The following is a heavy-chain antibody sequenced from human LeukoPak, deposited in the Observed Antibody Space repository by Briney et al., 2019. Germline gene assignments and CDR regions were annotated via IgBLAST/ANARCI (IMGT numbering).Heavy chain of an antibody. V-gene: IGHV4-4*02. D-gene: IGHD1-14*01. Sequence: SGTLSLTSAVSGGSIDSNNRWTWVRQPPGKGLEWIGEIYYTGSSDYNPSLKSRVTISMDKSKNQFSLKLTSVTAADTAVYYWGRGREIRNWGQGALVTVSS. CDR2: IYYTGSS. CDR3: GRGREIRN. CDR1: GGSIDSNNR. J-gene: IGHJ4*02.